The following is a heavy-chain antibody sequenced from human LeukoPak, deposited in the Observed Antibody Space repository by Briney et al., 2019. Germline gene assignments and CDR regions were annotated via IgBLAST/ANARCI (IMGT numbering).Heavy chain of an antibody. Sequence: ASVKVSCKASGYTFTGYYMHWVRQAPGQGLEWMGWINPNSGGTNYAQKFQGRVTMTRDTSISTAYMELSRLRSDDTAVYYCARDRAAHSDLNWFDPWGQGTLVTVSS. CDR3: ARDRAAHSDLNWFDP. CDR1: GYTFTGYY. D-gene: IGHD6-6*01. J-gene: IGHJ5*02. V-gene: IGHV1-2*02. CDR2: INPNSGGT.